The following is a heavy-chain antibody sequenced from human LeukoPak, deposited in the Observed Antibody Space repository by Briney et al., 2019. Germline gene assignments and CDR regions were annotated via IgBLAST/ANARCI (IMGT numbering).Heavy chain of an antibody. D-gene: IGHD6-19*01. J-gene: IGHJ3*02. V-gene: IGHV4-59*08. CDR1: GGSISSYY. CDR2: IYYSGST. Sequence: SETLSLTCTVSGGSISSYYWSWIRQPPGKGLEWIGYIYYSGSTNYNPSLNSRVTISVDTSKNQFSLKLSSVTAADTAVYYCAIPQVAGLVRAFDIWGQGTMVTVSS. CDR3: AIPQVAGLVRAFDI.